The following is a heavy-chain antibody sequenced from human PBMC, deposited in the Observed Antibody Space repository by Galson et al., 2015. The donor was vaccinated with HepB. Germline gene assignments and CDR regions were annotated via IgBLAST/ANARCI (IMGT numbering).Heavy chain of an antibody. V-gene: IGHV3-23*01. CDR2: ISASGGET. CDR1: GFIVDGSG. D-gene: IGHD3-10*01. J-gene: IGHJ4*02. Sequence: SLRLSCAASGFIVDGSGMSWVRQAPGKGLEWVSGISASGGETYYADPVKGRFTTSRDHSPNTVYLQMNSLRVDDSALYYCTRDSGWESAYWGQGTLVTVSS. CDR3: TRDSGWESAY.